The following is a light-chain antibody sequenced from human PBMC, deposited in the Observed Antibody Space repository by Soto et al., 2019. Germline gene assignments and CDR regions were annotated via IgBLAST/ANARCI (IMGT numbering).Light chain of an antibody. CDR3: QQFNIFPLT. J-gene: IGKJ4*01. V-gene: IGKV1-13*02. CDR1: XGXXXX. CDR2: GAS. Sequence: AIQLTQSPSSLSASVGDRVTITCRASXGXXXXLAWYQQQPGKPPKLLIYGASTLERGVPSRFSGSGSGTDFTLTISSLQPEDFATYYCQQFNIFPLTFGGGTKVEIK.